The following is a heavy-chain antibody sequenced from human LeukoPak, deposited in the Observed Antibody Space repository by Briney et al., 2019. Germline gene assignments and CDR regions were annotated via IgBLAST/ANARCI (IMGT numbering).Heavy chain of an antibody. CDR1: GYSISSSYY. J-gene: IGHJ4*02. D-gene: IGHD4-17*01. V-gene: IGHV4-38-2*02. Sequence: SETLSLTCTVSGYSISSSYYWGWIRQPPGKGLEWIGSIYYSGSTYYNPSLKSRVTISVDTSKNQFSLKLSSVTAADTAVYYCARDGMGYGAEAYWGQGTLVTVSS. CDR2: IYYSGST. CDR3: ARDGMGYGAEAY.